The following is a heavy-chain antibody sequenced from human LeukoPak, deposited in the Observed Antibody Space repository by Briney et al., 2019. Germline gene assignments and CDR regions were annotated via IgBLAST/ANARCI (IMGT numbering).Heavy chain of an antibody. J-gene: IGHJ4*02. CDR3: AKRSGAPNNFDF. Sequence: GGSLRLSCAASGFTFYAHSMHWVRQAPGKGLEWVSLISGDGGSKHYAASVKGRFTISRDNSEASLFLQMRSLRSEDTAFYYCAKRSGAPNNFDFWGQGALVTVSS. V-gene: IGHV3-43*02. CDR2: ISGDGGSK. CDR1: GFTFYAHS. D-gene: IGHD1-1*01.